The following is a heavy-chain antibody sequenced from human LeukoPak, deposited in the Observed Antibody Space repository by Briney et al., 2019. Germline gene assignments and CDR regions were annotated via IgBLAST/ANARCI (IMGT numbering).Heavy chain of an antibody. V-gene: IGHV3-9*03. CDR3: AKARGGYCSSTSCPPNDAFDI. CDR2: ISWSSGSI. CDR1: GFTFYDYA. D-gene: IGHD2-2*01. Sequence: PGGSLRLSCAASGFTFYDYAMLWLRQAPGKGLEGVSGISWSSGSIAYADSVKGRFTISRDNAKNSLYLQMNSLRAEDMALYYCAKARGGYCSSTSCPPNDAFDIWGQGTMVTVSS. J-gene: IGHJ3*02.